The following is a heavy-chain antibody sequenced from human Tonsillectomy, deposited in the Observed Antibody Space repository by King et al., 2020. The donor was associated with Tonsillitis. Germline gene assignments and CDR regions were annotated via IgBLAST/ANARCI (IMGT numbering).Heavy chain of an antibody. Sequence: VQLVESGGGLVKSGGSLRLPCAASGFSFTDAWMSWVRQAPGKGLEWVGLLKSKNDGGTTDYAAPVKGRFTISRDDSTNTLYLQMNSLKTEDTAVYYCTKDGIYGQFDYWGQGTLVTVSS. J-gene: IGHJ4*02. CDR3: TKDGIYGQFDY. CDR2: LKSKNDGGTT. CDR1: GFSFTDAW. V-gene: IGHV3-15*01. D-gene: IGHD4-17*01.